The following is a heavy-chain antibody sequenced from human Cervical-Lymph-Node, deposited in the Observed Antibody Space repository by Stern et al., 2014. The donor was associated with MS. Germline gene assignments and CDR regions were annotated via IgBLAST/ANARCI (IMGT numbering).Heavy chain of an antibody. Sequence: QVQLVESGGGVVQPGRSLRLSCAASGFTFSNYAMHWVRQAPGKGMEWVAVVSYDGNTNFYADSVKGRFTIPRDNSKNTLYRQMNSLRPEDTAVYYCARDGYDYRSGYSFYFDFWGQGTPVTVSS. CDR3: ARDGYDYRSGYSFYFDF. CDR2: VSYDGNTN. V-gene: IGHV3-30*14. J-gene: IGHJ4*02. CDR1: GFTFSNYA. D-gene: IGHD3-3*01.